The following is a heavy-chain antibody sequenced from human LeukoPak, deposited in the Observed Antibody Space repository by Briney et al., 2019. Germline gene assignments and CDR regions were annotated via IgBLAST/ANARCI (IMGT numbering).Heavy chain of an antibody. CDR2: ISGSSGAT. V-gene: IGHV3-23*01. CDR1: GFTFSSYS. Sequence: GGFLRLSCAASGFTFSSYSMAWVRQAPGKGLEWVSIISGSSGATFYADSVKGRFTISRDNSKNTLYLEMSSLRAEDTAVYYCAKEGDRGFVVADYFDYWGQGTLVTVSS. J-gene: IGHJ4*02. D-gene: IGHD2-15*01. CDR3: AKEGDRGFVVADYFDY.